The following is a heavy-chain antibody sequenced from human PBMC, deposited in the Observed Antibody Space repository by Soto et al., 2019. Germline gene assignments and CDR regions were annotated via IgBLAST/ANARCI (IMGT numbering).Heavy chain of an antibody. CDR3: ASHPESTRGTAYCSGY. J-gene: IGHJ4*01. CDR1: GLTFINYN. Sequence: QVQLVESGGGVVQPGRSLRLSCAASGLTFINYNMHWVRQAPGKGLEWVAVVSYDGSIKKYADSVKGRFTISRDNSKNTLFLQMNGLRAEDTAMYYCASHPESTRGTAYCSGYWGQGILVIVSS. CDR2: VSYDGSIK. D-gene: IGHD3-9*01. V-gene: IGHV3-30*04.